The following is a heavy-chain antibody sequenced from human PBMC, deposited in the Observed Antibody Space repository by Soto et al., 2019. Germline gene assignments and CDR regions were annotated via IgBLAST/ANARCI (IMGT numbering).Heavy chain of an antibody. V-gene: IGHV3-13*01. CDR3: AKGPYSASGYYYMDV. J-gene: IGHJ6*03. D-gene: IGHD2-15*01. CDR1: GFTLSTYD. Sequence: HPGGSLRLSCAASGFTLSTYDMHWVRQATGKGLEWVAGLSYAGDTYYPGSVKGRFTVSRESAKNSLYLQMNSLTAGDTAVYYCAKGPYSASGYYYMDVWGKGTTVNVSS. CDR2: LSYAGDT.